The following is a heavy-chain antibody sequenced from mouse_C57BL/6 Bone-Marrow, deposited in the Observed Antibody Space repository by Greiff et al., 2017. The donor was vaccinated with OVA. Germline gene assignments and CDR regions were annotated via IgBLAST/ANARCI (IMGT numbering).Heavy chain of an antibody. J-gene: IGHJ3*01. V-gene: IGHV1-42*01. CDR1: GYSFTGYY. CDR3: ARRDDYDEAWFAY. CDR2: INPSTGGT. Sequence: EVKVVESGPELVKPGASVKISCKASGYSFTGYYMNWVKQSPEKSLEWIGEINPSTGGTTYNQKFKAKATLTVDKSSSTAYMQLKSLTSEDSAVYYCARRDDYDEAWFAYWGQGTLVTVSA. D-gene: IGHD2-4*01.